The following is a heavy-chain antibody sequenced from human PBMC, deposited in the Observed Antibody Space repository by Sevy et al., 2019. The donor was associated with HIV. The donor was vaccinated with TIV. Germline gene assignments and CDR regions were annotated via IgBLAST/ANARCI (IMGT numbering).Heavy chain of an antibody. Sequence: GGSLRLSCAASGFTFSSYSMNWVRQAPGKGLEWVSSISSSSSYIYYADSVKGRFTISRDNAKNSLYLQMNSLRAEDTAVYYCARPAAWDSSSLTTVTTEGYYMDVWGKGTTVTVSS. V-gene: IGHV3-21*01. J-gene: IGHJ6*03. CDR1: GFTFSSYS. CDR3: ARPAAWDSSSLTTVTTEGYYMDV. CDR2: ISSSSSYI. D-gene: IGHD4-17*01.